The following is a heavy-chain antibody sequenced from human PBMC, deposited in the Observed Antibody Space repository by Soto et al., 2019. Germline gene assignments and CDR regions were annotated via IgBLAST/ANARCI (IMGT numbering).Heavy chain of an antibody. Sequence: GGSLRLSCAASGFTFSSYGMHWVRQAPGKGLEWVAVISYDGSNKYYADSVKGRFTISRDNSKNTLYLQMNSLRAEDTAVYYCAKDPGPGTTGTTDWGQGTLVTVSS. J-gene: IGHJ4*02. V-gene: IGHV3-30*18. CDR2: ISYDGSNK. CDR3: AKDPGPGTTGTTD. CDR1: GFTFSSYG. D-gene: IGHD1-1*01.